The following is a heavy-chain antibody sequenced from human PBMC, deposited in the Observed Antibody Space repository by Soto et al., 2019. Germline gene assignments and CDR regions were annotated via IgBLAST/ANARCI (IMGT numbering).Heavy chain of an antibody. J-gene: IGHJ5*02. CDR3: AYCSSTSCFRGFDP. CDR2: ISSSSSYI. CDR1: GFTFSSYS. D-gene: IGHD2-2*01. Sequence: TGGSLRLSCAASGFTFSSYSMNWVRQAPGKGLEWVSSISSSSSYIYYADSVKGRFTISRDNAKNSLYLQMNSLRAEDTAVYYCAYCSSTSCFRGFDPWGQGTLVTVSS. V-gene: IGHV3-21*01.